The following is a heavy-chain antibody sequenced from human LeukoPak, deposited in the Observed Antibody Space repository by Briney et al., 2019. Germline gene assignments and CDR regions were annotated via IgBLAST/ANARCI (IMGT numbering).Heavy chain of an antibody. CDR3: ARLTPTQTTEESVDTGMAGRAFDI. V-gene: IGHV4-59*08. CDR2: IYYIGST. Sequence: SATLSLTWTVVAGSVRGYYWSWIGRPPGKGLEWFGYIYYIGSTNYNPCLTTRVTTSLNTSKTQFCVKPSSVTAADTDVYYCARLTPTQTTEESVDTGMAGRAFDIWGQGTMVTVSS. J-gene: IGHJ3*02. D-gene: IGHD5-18*01. CDR1: AGSVRGYY.